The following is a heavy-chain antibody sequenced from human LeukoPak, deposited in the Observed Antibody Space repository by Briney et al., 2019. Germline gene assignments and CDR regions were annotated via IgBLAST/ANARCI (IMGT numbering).Heavy chain of an antibody. D-gene: IGHD6-19*01. Sequence: PGGSPRLSCAASGFTFSSYAMHWVRQAPGKGLEWVAVISYDGSNKYYADSVKGRFTISRDNSKNTLYLQMNSLRAEDTAVYYCARGRLAVATGAFDIWGQGTMVTVSS. CDR1: GFTFSSYA. CDR3: ARGRLAVATGAFDI. CDR2: ISYDGSNK. V-gene: IGHV3-30*04. J-gene: IGHJ3*02.